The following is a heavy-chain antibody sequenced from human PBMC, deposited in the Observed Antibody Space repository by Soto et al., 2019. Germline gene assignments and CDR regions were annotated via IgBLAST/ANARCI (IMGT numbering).Heavy chain of an antibody. Sequence: SETLSLTCTVSGGSISSYYWSWIRQPPGKGLEWIGYIYYSGSTNYNPSLKSRVTISVDTSKNQFSMKLSSGTAADTAVYYCARDQLGHDAFDIWGQGTMVTVSS. CDR3: ARDQLGHDAFDI. CDR2: IYYSGST. J-gene: IGHJ3*02. D-gene: IGHD1-1*01. V-gene: IGHV4-59*01. CDR1: GGSISSYY.